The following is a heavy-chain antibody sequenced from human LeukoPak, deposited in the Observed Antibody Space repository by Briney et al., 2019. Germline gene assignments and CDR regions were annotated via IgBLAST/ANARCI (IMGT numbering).Heavy chain of an antibody. J-gene: IGHJ4*02. CDR2: IYSGGST. CDR3: ARNYYDSSGYYPVDY. CDR1: GFTVSSNY. V-gene: IGHV3-53*01. D-gene: IGHD3-22*01. Sequence: GGSLTLSCAASGFTVSSNYTSWARHAPGEGLECVSVIYSGGSTYYADSVKGRFTISRDNSKNTLYLQMNSLRAEDTAVYYCARNYYDSSGYYPVDYWGQGTLVTVSS.